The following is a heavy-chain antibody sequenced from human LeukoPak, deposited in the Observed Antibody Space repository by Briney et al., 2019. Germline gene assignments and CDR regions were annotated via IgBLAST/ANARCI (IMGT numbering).Heavy chain of an antibody. V-gene: IGHV1-2*06. D-gene: IGHD2-15*01. Sequence: GASVKVSCKASGYTFTGYYMHWVRQAPGQGLEWMGRINPNSGGTNYAQKFQGRVTMTGDTSISTAYMELSRLRSDDTAVYYCARDLGYCSGGSCSDYWGQGTLVTVSS. CDR2: INPNSGGT. CDR1: GYTFTGYY. J-gene: IGHJ4*02. CDR3: ARDLGYCSGGSCSDY.